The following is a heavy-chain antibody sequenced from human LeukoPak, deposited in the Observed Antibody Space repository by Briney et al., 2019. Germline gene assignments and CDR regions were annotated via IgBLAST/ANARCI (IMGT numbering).Heavy chain of an antibody. V-gene: IGHV1-8*01. CDR2: MNPNSGNT. CDR3: ARGSGWRYYYYYYYMDV. D-gene: IGHD6-19*01. Sequence: GASVKVSCKASGYTFTSYDINWVRQATGQGLEWMGWMNPNSGNTGYAQKFQGRVTMTRNTSISTAYMELSSLRSEDTAVYYCARGSGWRYYYYYYYMDVWGKGTTVTISS. CDR1: GYTFTSYD. J-gene: IGHJ6*03.